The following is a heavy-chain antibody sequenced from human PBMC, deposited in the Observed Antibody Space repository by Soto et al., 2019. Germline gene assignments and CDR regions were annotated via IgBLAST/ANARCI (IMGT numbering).Heavy chain of an antibody. D-gene: IGHD4-17*01. CDR2: ISSSGTTI. V-gene: IGHV3-11*01. J-gene: IGHJ5*02. CDR3: ARRLDSGDFVDSCDP. Sequence: QVQLVESGGGLVKPGGSLRLYCAASGFTFSDYYMSWIRQDPGKGLEWVSYISSSGTTIYYADSVKGRFTISRDNAKNSLYLQMNSVRDEDTAVYYCARRLDSGDFVDSCDPWGQGTLVTVSS. CDR1: GFTFSDYY.